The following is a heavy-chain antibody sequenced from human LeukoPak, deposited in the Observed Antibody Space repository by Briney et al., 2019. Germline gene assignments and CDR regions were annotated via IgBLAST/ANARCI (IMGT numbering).Heavy chain of an antibody. CDR3: ARDRIAVAGGPFTWYGMDV. D-gene: IGHD6-19*01. V-gene: IGHV4-4*02. CDR2: IYHSGST. Sequence: PSGTLSLTCAVPGGSISSSNWWSWVRQPPGKGLEWIGEIYHSGSTNYNPSLKSRVTISVDKSKNQFSLKLSSVTAADTAVYYCARDRIAVAGGPFTWYGMDVWGQGTTVTVSS. J-gene: IGHJ6*02. CDR1: GGSISSSNW.